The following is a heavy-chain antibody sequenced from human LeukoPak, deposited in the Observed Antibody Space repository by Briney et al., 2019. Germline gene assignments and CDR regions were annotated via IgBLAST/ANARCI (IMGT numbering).Heavy chain of an antibody. D-gene: IGHD5-12*01. V-gene: IGHV4-61*02. CDR1: DGSISSRSYY. Sequence: PSETLSLTCSVSDGSISSRSYYWTWIRQPAGKGLEWIGRLHTTGGTNYNPSFKSRLSISGDTSKNQFSLQLSSVTAADTAVYYCARYRYSGYDDAFDVWGQGTMVTVSS. CDR2: LHTTGGT. J-gene: IGHJ3*01. CDR3: ARYRYSGYDDAFDV.